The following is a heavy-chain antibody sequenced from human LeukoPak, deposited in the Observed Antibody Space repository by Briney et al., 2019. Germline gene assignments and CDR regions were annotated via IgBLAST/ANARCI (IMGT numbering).Heavy chain of an antibody. CDR2: INAGNGNT. V-gene: IGHV1-3*01. D-gene: IGHD1-26*01. Sequence: ASVKVSCKASGYTFTNNAINWVRQAPGQRLEWMGWINAGNGNTKYSQKFQGRVTITRDTSASTAYMELSSLRSEDTAVYYCARVCSGSYYDYWGQGTLVTVSS. CDR1: GYTFTNNA. CDR3: ARVCSGSYYDY. J-gene: IGHJ4*02.